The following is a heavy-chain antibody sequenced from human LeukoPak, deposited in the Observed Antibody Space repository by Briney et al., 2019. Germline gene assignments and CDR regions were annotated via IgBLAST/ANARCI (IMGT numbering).Heavy chain of an antibody. CDR1: GFSFSSYG. V-gene: IGHV3-33*01. Sequence: GGSLRLSCVTSGFSFSSYGFHWVRQAPGKGLEWVADIWSQGRNEYYADSAKGRFTISRDNSKSTLYLQMNSLRAEDTAVYYCARDSALARLALWGQGTLVTVSS. CDR3: ARDSALARLAL. J-gene: IGHJ4*02. CDR2: IWSQGRNE.